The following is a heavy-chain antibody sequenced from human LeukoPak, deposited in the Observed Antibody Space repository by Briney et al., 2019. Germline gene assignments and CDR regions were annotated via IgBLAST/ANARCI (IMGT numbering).Heavy chain of an antibody. D-gene: IGHD1-20*01. J-gene: IGHJ4*02. V-gene: IGHV3-74*01. CDR1: GFTFSNYM. Sequence: PGGSLRLSCAAFGFTFSNYMMHSVRQTPGKGLVWVSRIKSDGITITYADSVKGRFTISRDNAKNTLYLQMNSLRAEDTAVYYCLRDLNWSLDQWGQGTLVTVSS. CDR2: IKSDGITI. CDR3: LRDLNWSLDQ.